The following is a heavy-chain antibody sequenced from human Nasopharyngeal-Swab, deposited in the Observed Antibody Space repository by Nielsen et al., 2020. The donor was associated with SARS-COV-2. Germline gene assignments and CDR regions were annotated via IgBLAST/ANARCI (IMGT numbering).Heavy chain of an antibody. D-gene: IGHD3-22*01. CDR3: ARSFEGSSGYYYDYFDY. CDR1: GFTFSDYY. J-gene: IGHJ4*02. CDR2: LSSSCSTI. Sequence: GGSLRLSCAASGFTFSDYYMSWIRQAPGKGLEWVSYLSSSCSTIYYADSVKGRFTISRDNSKNPLYLQMNSLRAEDTAVYYCARSFEGSSGYYYDYFDYWGQGTLVTVSS. V-gene: IGHV3-11*04.